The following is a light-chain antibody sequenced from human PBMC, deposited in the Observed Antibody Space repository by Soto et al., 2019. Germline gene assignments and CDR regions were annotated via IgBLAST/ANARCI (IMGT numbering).Light chain of an antibody. J-gene: IGLJ1*01. CDR3: SSYTSSSTLEV. CDR1: SSDVGAYNY. V-gene: IGLV2-14*01. Sequence: QSALTQPPSASGSPGQSVTISCTGTSSDVGAYNYVSWYQQLPGKAPKLIIYDVSNRPSGVSNRFSGSKSGNTASLTISGLQAEDEADYYCSSYTSSSTLEVFGTGTKVTVL. CDR2: DVS.